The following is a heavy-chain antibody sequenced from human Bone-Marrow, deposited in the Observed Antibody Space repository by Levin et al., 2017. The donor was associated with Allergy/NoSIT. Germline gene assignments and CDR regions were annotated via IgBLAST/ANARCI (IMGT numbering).Heavy chain of an antibody. Sequence: PGGSLRLSCAASGFTFSTQTMHWVRQAPGKGLEWMGRISYDGDNKFYADSVKGRITISRDNSKNTLYVQLNSVRLEDTAVYYCATDKRFTLGGLVADYWGQGTLVTVSS. CDR1: GFTFSTQT. CDR2: ISYDGDNK. D-gene: IGHD2-15*01. J-gene: IGHJ4*02. V-gene: IGHV3-30*04. CDR3: ATDKRFTLGGLVADY.